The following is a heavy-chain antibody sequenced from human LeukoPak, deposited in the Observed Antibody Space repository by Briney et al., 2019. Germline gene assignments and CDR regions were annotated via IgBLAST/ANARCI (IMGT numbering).Heavy chain of an antibody. V-gene: IGHV3-9*01. CDR3: TKSDCSSTSCHTSDY. D-gene: IGHD2-2*02. Sequence: AGGSLRLSCAASGFTFHDYAMLWVRQGPEKGLEWVSGISWNGGVIGYADSVMGRFTVSRDNAKNSLFLQMNSLRPEDTALYYCTKSDCSSTSCHTSDYRGQGTLVTVSS. CDR2: ISWNGGVI. CDR1: GFTFHDYA. J-gene: IGHJ4*02.